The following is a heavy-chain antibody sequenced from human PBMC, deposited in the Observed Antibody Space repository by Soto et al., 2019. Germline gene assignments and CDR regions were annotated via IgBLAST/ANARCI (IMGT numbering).Heavy chain of an antibody. CDR1: GGSISSYY. J-gene: IGHJ5*01. CDR2: IFYSGST. V-gene: IGHV4-59*01. Sequence: QVQLQESGPGLVKPSETLSLTCTVSGGSISSYYWSWIRQPPGKGLEWIGFIFYSGSTSYNPSLKSRVTISIDRSAYQFSLKLNSVTAADTAVYYCASMIGDPVLSFDSWGQGTLVAVSS. CDR3: ASMIGDPVLSFDS. D-gene: IGHD3-10*02.